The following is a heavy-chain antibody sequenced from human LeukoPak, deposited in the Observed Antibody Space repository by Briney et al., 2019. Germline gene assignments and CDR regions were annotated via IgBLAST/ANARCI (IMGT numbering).Heavy chain of an antibody. J-gene: IGHJ4*02. CDR3: VKDLTGTWSFDY. CDR2: IGPNGAST. CDR1: GFTFSNHF. V-gene: IGHV3-64D*06. D-gene: IGHD3-9*01. Sequence: GGSLRLSCSTSGFTFSNHFMHWVRQAPGKGLEYVSSIGPNGASTLYADSVKGRFTISRDNSKNALYLQLTSLRLEDTALYYCVKDLTGTWSFDYWGQGTLVTVSS.